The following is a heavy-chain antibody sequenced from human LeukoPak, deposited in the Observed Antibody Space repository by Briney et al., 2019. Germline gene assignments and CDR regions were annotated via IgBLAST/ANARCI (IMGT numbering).Heavy chain of an antibody. CDR2: ISYDGSNK. J-gene: IGHJ3*02. V-gene: IGHV3-30-3*01. Sequence: GGSLRLSCAASGFTFSSYAMHWVRQAPGKGLEWVAVISYDGSNKYYADSVKGRITISGDNSYHTAYLQMNSLRAEDTATYYCVKDGEWTFDIWGQGTLVTVSS. CDR1: GFTFSSYA. D-gene: IGHD3-3*01. CDR3: VKDGEWTFDI.